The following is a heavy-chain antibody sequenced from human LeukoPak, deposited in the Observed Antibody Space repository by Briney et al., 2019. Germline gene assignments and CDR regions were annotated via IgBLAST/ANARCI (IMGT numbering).Heavy chain of an antibody. V-gene: IGHV3-30*18. CDR1: GFTFTSYA. Sequence: GGSLRLSCAASGFTFTSYAMHWVRQAPGKGLEWVALISYDGSDKYYADSVKGRFTISRDNSKNTLYLQTYSLRAEDTAIYYCAKDRGGPTDSWGQGTLVTVSS. J-gene: IGHJ4*02. D-gene: IGHD2-15*01. CDR3: AKDRGGPTDS. CDR2: ISYDGSDK.